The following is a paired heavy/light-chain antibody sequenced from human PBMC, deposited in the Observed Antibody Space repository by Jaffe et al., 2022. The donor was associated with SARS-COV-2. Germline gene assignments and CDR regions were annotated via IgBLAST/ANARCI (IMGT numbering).Heavy chain of an antibody. J-gene: IGHJ4*02. CDR2: INTNTGNP. CDR3: MRGGPGPDSSGGLY. CDR1: GYTFNTYA. V-gene: IGHV7-4-1*02. D-gene: IGHD3-22*01. Sequence: QVQLVQSGSELRKPGASVKVSCKASGYTFNTYAMSWVRQAPGQGLEWMGWINTNTGNPMYAQGFTGRFVFSLDTSVSTAYLEITSLKAEDTAVYYCMRGGPGPDSSGGLYWGQGTLVSVSS.
Light chain of an antibody. Sequence: DIQMTQSPSSLSASVGDRVTVTCRTSQNIATYLNWYQQKPGKAPKILISGASSLQSGVPSRFSGSGSGTDFTLTISSLQPEDFATYYCQHTYYNPWTFGQGTKVEVK. V-gene: IGKV1-39*01. J-gene: IGKJ1*01. CDR1: QNIATY. CDR3: QHTYYNPWT. CDR2: GAS.